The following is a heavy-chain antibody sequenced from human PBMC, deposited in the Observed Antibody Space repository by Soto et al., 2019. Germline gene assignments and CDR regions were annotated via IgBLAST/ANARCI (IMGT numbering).Heavy chain of an antibody. CDR2: IIPILGIA. CDR1: GGTFSSYT. D-gene: IGHD4-17*01. V-gene: IGHV1-69*02. Sequence: QVQLVQSGAEVKKPGSSVKVSCKASGGTFSSYTISWVRQAPGQGLEWMGRIIPILGIANYAQKFQGRVTITADKATSTAYMELSSLRSEDTAVYYCARENYGGNSEHYWGQGTLVTVSS. CDR3: ARENYGGNSEHY. J-gene: IGHJ4*02.